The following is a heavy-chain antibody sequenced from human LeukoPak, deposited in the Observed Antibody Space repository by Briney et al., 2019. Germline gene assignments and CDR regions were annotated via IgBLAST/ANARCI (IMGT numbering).Heavy chain of an antibody. CDR3: TRAGSYGYYWYFDL. D-gene: IGHD5-18*01. Sequence: SQTLSLTCAISGDSVSSNGVTWNWIRQSPSRGLEWLGRTYYRSKWYNDYAVSVKSRITINPDTSKNQSSLQLNSVTPEDTAVYYCTRAGSYGYYWYFDLWGRGTLVTVSS. CDR2: TYYRSKWYN. CDR1: GDSVSSNGVT. J-gene: IGHJ2*01. V-gene: IGHV6-1*01.